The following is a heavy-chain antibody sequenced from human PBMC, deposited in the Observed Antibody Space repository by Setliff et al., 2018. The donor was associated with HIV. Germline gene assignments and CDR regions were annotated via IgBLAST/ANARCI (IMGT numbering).Heavy chain of an antibody. D-gene: IGHD4-17*01. J-gene: IGHJ1*01. V-gene: IGHV1-2*02. CDR1: GYTFTGYY. CDR3: ARDHGMWDYGGNVLLREYFLH. CDR2: ITPNSGGT. Sequence: ASVKVSCKASGYTFTGYYMHWVRQAPGHGLEWMGWITPNSGGTNYAQKFQGRVTMTRDTSISTAYMELSRLRSDDTAVYYCARDHGMWDYGGNVLLREYFLHWGQGTLVTVS.